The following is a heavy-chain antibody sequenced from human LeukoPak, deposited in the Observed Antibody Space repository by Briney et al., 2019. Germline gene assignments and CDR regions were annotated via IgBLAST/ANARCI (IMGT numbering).Heavy chain of an antibody. CDR1: GDSITTYY. V-gene: IGHV4-59*01. CDR2: IYYSGTT. D-gene: IGHD6-13*01. J-gene: IGHJ4*02. CDR3: ARGVYIAAAQYGY. Sequence: SETLSLTCTVSGDSITTYYWSWIRQPPGKGLEWIGYIYYSGTTNYNPSLKSRVTISVDTSKNQFSLKLSSVTAADTAVYYCARGVYIAAAQYGYWGQGTLVSVSS.